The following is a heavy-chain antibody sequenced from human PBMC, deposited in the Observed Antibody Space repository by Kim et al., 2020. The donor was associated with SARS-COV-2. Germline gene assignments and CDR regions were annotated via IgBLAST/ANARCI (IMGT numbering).Heavy chain of an antibody. V-gene: IGHV3-48*03. J-gene: IGHJ4*02. CDR2: ISSSGSTI. D-gene: IGHD3-16*02. CDR3: ARDRAFGGVIEIPYYFDY. CDR1: GFTFSSYE. Sequence: GGSLRLSCAASGFTFSSYEMNWVRQAPGKGLEWVSYISSSGSTIYYADSVKGRFTISRDNAKNSLYLQMNSLRAEDTAVYYCARDRAFGGVIEIPYYFDYGGQGTLVTVSS.